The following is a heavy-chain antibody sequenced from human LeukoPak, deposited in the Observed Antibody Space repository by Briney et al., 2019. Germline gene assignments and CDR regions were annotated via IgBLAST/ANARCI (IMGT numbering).Heavy chain of an antibody. CDR2: ISTNTGDT. CDR3: ARDVSRGYMDY. J-gene: IGHJ4*02. V-gene: IGHV1-18*01. CDR1: GYIFTDYG. Sequence: ASVRVSCRASGYIFTDYGITWVRQAPGQGLEWMGWISTNTGDTVYAENVQGRVTLTTDTSTNTAYMGVTSLNSDDTALYFCARDVSRGYMDYWGQGTLVTVSS.